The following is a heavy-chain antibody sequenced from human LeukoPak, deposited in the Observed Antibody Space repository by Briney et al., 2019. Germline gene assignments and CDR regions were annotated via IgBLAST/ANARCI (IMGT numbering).Heavy chain of an antibody. CDR1: GYTFTSYG. J-gene: IGHJ6*02. CDR3: ARTLGGSYYDVYYYGMDV. Sequence: ASVKVSCKASGYTFTSYGISWVRQAPGQGLEWMGWISAYNGNTNYAQKLQGRVTMTTDTSTSTAYMELRSLRSDDTAAYYCARTLGGSYYDVYYYGMDVWGQGTTVTVSS. V-gene: IGHV1-18*01. CDR2: ISAYNGNT. D-gene: IGHD1-26*01.